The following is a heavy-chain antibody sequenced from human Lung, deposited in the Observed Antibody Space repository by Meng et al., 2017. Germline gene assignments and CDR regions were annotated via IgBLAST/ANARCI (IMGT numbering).Heavy chain of an antibody. J-gene: IGHJ4*02. D-gene: IGHD4-11*01. Sequence: QVQSPQCGAGRLKPSATLSRTCVVSGGSFSDYYWSWIRQPPGKGQEWIGEINHSGSTNYNPSLESRATISVDTSQNNLSLKLSSVTAADSAVYYCARGPTTMAHDFDYWGQGTLVTVSS. CDR2: INHSGST. CDR1: GGSFSDYY. CDR3: ARGPTTMAHDFDY. V-gene: IGHV4-34*01.